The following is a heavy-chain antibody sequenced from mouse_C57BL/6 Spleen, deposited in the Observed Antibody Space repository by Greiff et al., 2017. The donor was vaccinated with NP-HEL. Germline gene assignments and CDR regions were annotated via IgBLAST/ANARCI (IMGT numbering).Heavy chain of an antibody. CDR3: ARGGCYSNYEEDDAMDY. J-gene: IGHJ4*01. Sequence: VQLQQPGAELVKPGASVKLSCKASGYTFTSYWMHWVKQRPGRGLEWIGRIDPNSGGTKYNEKFKSKATLTVDKPSSTAYMQLSSLTSEDSAVSDCARGGCYSNYEEDDAMDYWGQGTPVTVSS. CDR1: GYTFTSYW. CDR2: IDPNSGGT. V-gene: IGHV1-62-3*01. D-gene: IGHD2-5*01.